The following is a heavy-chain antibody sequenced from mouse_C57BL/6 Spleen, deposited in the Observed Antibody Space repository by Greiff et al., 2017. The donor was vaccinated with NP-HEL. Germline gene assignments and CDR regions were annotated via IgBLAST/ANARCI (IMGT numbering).Heavy chain of an antibody. J-gene: IGHJ4*01. CDR3: ARSYSNYFGAMDY. CDR1: GYAFSSSW. CDR2: IYPGDGDT. V-gene: IGHV1-82*01. D-gene: IGHD2-5*01. Sequence: QVQLKQSGPELVKPGASVKISCKASGYAFSSSWMNWVKQRPGKGLEWIGRIYPGDGDTNYNGKFKGKATLTADKSSSTAYMQLSSLTSEDSAVYFCARSYSNYFGAMDYWGQGTSVTVSS.